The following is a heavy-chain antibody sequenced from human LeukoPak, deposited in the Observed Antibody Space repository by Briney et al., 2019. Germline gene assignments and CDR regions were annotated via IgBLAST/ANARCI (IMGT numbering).Heavy chain of an antibody. D-gene: IGHD2-8*01. CDR1: GFTFSDYY. CDR3: ARGGYCTNGVCYRHAFDI. J-gene: IGHJ3*02. CDR2: ISRSGSTI. V-gene: IGHV3-11*04. Sequence: GGSLRLSCAASGFTFSDYYMSWIRQAPGKGVEWGSYISRSGSTIYYADSVKGRFAISRDNATNSLYLQMNSLRAEDTAVYYCARGGYCTNGVCYRHAFDIWGQGTMVTVSS.